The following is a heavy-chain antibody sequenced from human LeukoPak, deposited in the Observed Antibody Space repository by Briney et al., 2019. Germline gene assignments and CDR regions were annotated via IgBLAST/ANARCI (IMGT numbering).Heavy chain of an antibody. J-gene: IGHJ4*02. CDR1: GYTFTNYH. D-gene: IGHD6-19*01. Sequence: ASVKVSCKASGYTFTNYHIYWVRQAPGQGLEWMGMITPSDGSTNYAQKFQGRITMTRDMSTSTVYMELSSLRSEDTAVYYCARVGGWYQYYFDYWGQGNLVTVSS. V-gene: IGHV1-46*01. CDR2: ITPSDGST. CDR3: ARVGGWYQYYFDY.